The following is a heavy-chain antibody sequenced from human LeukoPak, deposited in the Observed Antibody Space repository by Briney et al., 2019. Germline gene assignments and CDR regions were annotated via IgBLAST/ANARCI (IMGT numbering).Heavy chain of an antibody. J-gene: IGHJ4*02. D-gene: IGHD6-13*01. CDR2: ISSSGGTT. Sequence: PGGSLRLSCEASGFTFSDYGVSRVRQAPGKGLEWVSTISSSGGTTDHADSVKGRFTISRDNSKNTLFLQMSSLRAEDTAVYYCAKGLSWYFFDYWGQGTLVTVSS. CDR1: GFTFSDYG. V-gene: IGHV3-23*01. CDR3: AKGLSWYFFDY.